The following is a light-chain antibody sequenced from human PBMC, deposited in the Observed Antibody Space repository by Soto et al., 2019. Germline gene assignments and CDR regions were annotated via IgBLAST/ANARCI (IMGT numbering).Light chain of an antibody. CDR2: AAS. CDR1: QGISSY. CDR3: QQFNTSPWT. Sequence: DIQLTQPPSFLSASVGDRVTITCRASQGISSYLAWYQQKQGKXPKXXIYAASSLQSGVPSRFSGSGSGTELTITISSLQPDDFETYDCQQFNTSPWTFGQGTKVDIK. V-gene: IGKV1-9*01. J-gene: IGKJ1*01.